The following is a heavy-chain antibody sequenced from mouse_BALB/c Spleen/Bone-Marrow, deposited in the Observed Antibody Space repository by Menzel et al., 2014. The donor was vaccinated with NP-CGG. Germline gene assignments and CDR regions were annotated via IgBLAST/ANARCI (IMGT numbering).Heavy chain of an antibody. CDR1: GFTFSDFY. CDR3: ARGNYSSPFAY. D-gene: IGHD1-3*01. CDR2: SRNKANDYIT. J-gene: IGHJ3*01. V-gene: IGHV7-1*02. Sequence: EVMLVESGGGLVQPGSSLRLSCATSGFTFSDFYMEWVRQPPGKRLEWIAASRNKANDYITEYSASVKGRFIVSRDTSQGILSLQMNALRAEDTAIYYCARGNYSSPFAYWGQGTLVTVSA.